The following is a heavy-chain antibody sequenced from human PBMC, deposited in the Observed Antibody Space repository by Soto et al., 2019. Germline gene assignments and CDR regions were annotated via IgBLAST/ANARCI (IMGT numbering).Heavy chain of an antibody. Sequence: GGSLRLSCAASGFTFSSYAMSWVRQAPGKGLEWVSAISGSGGSTYYADSVKGRFTISRDNSKNTLYLQMNSLRAEDTAVYYCAKQLGYCSSTSCRDYWGQGTLVTVSS. CDR1: GFTFSSYA. D-gene: IGHD2-2*01. CDR2: ISGSGGST. V-gene: IGHV3-23*01. CDR3: AKQLGYCSSTSCRDY. J-gene: IGHJ4*02.